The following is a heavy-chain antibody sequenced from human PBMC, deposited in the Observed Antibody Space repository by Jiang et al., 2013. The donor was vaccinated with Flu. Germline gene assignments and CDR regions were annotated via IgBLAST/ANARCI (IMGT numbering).Heavy chain of an antibody. Sequence: ESGGGLVQPGGSLRLSCAASGFTFSAYWMNWVRQAPGKGLEWVAKIKQDGSDKYYLDSVKGRFTISRDNAKNSLYLQMNSLRAEDTAVYYCARGSRAESSGYHYWGQGTLVTVSS. CDR1: GFTFSAYW. CDR2: IKQDGSDK. D-gene: IGHD3-22*01. J-gene: IGHJ4*02. V-gene: IGHV3-7*03. CDR3: ARGSRAESSGYHY.